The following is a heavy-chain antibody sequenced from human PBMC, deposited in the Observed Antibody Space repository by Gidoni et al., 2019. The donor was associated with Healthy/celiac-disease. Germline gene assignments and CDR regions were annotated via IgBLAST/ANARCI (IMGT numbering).Heavy chain of an antibody. CDR3: TTGYYYDSSGYYNFDY. CDR2: IKSKPDGGTT. J-gene: IGHJ4*02. V-gene: IGHV3-15*01. CDR1: GFTFSNAW. Sequence: EVQLVESGGGLVKPGGSLRLSCAASGFTFSNAWLGWVRQAPGKGLEWVGRIKSKPDGGTTDYAAPVKGRFTISRDDSKNTLYLQMNSLKTEDTAVYYCTTGYYYDSSGYYNFDYWGQGTLVTVSS. D-gene: IGHD3-22*01.